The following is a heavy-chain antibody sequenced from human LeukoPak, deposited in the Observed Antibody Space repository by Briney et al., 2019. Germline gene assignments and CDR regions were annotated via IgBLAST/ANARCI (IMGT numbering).Heavy chain of an antibody. D-gene: IGHD2-2*01. V-gene: IGHV4-59*11. Sequence: PSETLSLTCTVSGGSISSHYWSWIRQPPGKGLEWIGYIYYSGSTNYNPSLKSRVTISVDTSKNQFSLKLTSVTAADSAVYYCARVTKEMVGRAAKYYYYCYMDVGGKGNRVSVSS. CDR3: ARVTKEMVGRAAKYYYYCYMDV. J-gene: IGHJ6*03. CDR1: GGSISSHY. CDR2: IYYSGST.